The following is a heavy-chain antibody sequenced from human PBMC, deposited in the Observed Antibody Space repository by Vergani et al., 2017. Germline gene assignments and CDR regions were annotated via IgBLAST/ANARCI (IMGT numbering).Heavy chain of an antibody. D-gene: IGHD6-13*01. Sequence: VQLVESGGGVVQPGGSLRLSCAASGFTFSSYAMSWVRQAPGKGLEWVSAISGSGGSTYYADSVKGRFTISRDNSKNTLYLQMNSLRAEDTAVYYCAKGYSSSWYGSWYFDLWGRGTLVTVSS. CDR3: AKGYSSSWYGSWYFDL. J-gene: IGHJ2*01. CDR1: GFTFSSYA. V-gene: IGHV3-23*04. CDR2: ISGSGGST.